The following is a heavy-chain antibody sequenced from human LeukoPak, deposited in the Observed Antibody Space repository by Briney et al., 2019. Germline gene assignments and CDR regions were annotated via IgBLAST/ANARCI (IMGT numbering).Heavy chain of an antibody. D-gene: IGHD3-10*01. V-gene: IGHV3-30*18. J-gene: IGHJ4*02. CDR2: ISYDGSKK. CDR3: AKDFGYDSGTYLEQ. Sequence: PGGSLRLSCAAAGFIFSSYSMHWARQAPGKGLEWVAVISYDGSKKYYPESVRGRLTISRDNSKNTLFLQMNSLRAEDTAVYYCAKDFGYDSGTYLEQWGQGTLVTVSS. CDR1: GFIFSSYS.